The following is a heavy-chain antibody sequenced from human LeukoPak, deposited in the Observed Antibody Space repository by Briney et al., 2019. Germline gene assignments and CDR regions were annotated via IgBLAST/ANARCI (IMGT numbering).Heavy chain of an antibody. Sequence: KSSETLSLTCTVSGGSISSYYWSWIRQPPGKGLEWIGYIYYSGSTNYNPSLKSRVTISVDTSKNQFSLKLSSVTAADTAVYYCARHGRSGKGRIDPWDQGTLVTVSS. V-gene: IGHV4-59*08. D-gene: IGHD3-10*01. CDR3: ARHGRSGKGRIDP. CDR2: IYYSGST. J-gene: IGHJ5*02. CDR1: GGSISSYY.